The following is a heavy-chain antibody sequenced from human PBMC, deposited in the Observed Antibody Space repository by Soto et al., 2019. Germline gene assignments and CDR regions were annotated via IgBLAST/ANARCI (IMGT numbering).Heavy chain of an antibody. V-gene: IGHV3-23*01. J-gene: IGHJ4*02. CDR1: GFTFSSYA. CDR2: ISGSGGST. D-gene: IGHD3-22*01. Sequence: PGGSLRLSCAVSGFTFSSYAMSWVRQAPGKGLEWVSAISGSGGSTYYADSVKGRFTISRDNSKNTLYLQMNSLRAEDTAVYYCAKEFTPYYDSSGYSFDYWGQGTLVTVSS. CDR3: AKEFTPYYDSSGYSFDY.